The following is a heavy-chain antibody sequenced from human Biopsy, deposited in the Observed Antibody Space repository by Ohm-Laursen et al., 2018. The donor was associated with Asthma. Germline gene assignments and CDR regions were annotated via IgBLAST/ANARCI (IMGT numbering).Heavy chain of an antibody. V-gene: IGHV4-39*01. CDR2: MYHSGSP. D-gene: IGHD3-22*01. CDR1: GGSITSSSYY. Sequence: GTLSLTCSVSGGSITSSSYYWGWIRQPPGKGMEWIGSMYHSGSPYYHPSLKSRATISVDTSENQLSLKMSSVTAADTAVYFCVRHQYSSSWSTFDYWGQGALVTVSS. CDR3: VRHQYSSSWSTFDY. J-gene: IGHJ4*02.